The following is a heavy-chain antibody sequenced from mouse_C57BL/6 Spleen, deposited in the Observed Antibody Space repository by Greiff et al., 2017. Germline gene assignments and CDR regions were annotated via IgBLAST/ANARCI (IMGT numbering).Heavy chain of an antibody. CDR2: IRLKSDNYAT. V-gene: IGHV6-3*01. CDR1: GFTFSNYW. D-gene: IGHD1-1*01. J-gene: IGHJ3*01. CDR3: TGFYYYGSTLFAY. Sequence: EVKLVESGGGLVQPGGSMKLSCVASGFTFSNYWMNWVRQSPEKGLEWVAQIRLKSDNYATHYAESVKGRFTISRDDSKSSVYLQMNNLRAEDTGIYYCTGFYYYGSTLFAYWGQGTLVTVSA.